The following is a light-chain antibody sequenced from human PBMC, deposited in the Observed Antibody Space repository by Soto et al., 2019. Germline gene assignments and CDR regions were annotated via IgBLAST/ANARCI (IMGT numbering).Light chain of an antibody. CDR2: GAS. CDR1: QSVTSDF. Sequence: EIVLTQSPGTLSLSPGERATLSCRASQSVTSDFLAWYQQKPGQAPRLLIYGASTRAAGVQDRFSGSGSGTDFTLTITRLEPEDFAVYYCQQYGRSSLMFTFGQGTKLGV. CDR3: QQYGRSSLMFT. V-gene: IGKV3-20*01. J-gene: IGKJ2*01.